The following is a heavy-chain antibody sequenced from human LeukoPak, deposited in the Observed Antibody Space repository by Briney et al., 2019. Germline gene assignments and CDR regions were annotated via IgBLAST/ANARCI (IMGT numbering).Heavy chain of an antibody. D-gene: IGHD2-2*01. V-gene: IGHV3-30*02. CDR1: GFTFSSYG. Sequence: PGGSLRLSCAASGFTFSSYGMHWVRQAPGKGLEWVAFIRYDGSNKYYADSVKGRFTISRDNSKNTLYLQMNSLRAEDTAVYYCAKLLGYCSSTSCYPPSGEYFQHWGQGTLVTVSS. J-gene: IGHJ1*01. CDR3: AKLLGYCSSTSCYPPSGEYFQH. CDR2: IRYDGSNK.